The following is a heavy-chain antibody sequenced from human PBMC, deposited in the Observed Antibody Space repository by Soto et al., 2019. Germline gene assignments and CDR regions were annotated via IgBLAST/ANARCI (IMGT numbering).Heavy chain of an antibody. Sequence: SVNHSVRCTVAGGSITDSGYYWSWIRQSPGKGLEWIGSVYYRGRSYSKSSVKSRVTISVDTSKNQFSLNLNSVTASDTAVYFCVRQRTTLISNAYFAFRGQGAPV. CDR3: VRQRTTLISNAYFAF. J-gene: IGHJ4*02. CDR1: GGSITDSGYY. D-gene: IGHD1-26*01. CDR2: VYYRGRS. V-gene: IGHV4-39*01.